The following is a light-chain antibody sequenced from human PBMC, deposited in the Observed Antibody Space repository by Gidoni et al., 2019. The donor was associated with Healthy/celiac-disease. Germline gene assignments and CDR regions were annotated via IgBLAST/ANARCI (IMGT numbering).Light chain of an antibody. J-gene: IGKJ4*01. V-gene: IGKV3-15*01. CDR3: QQYNNWPLT. CDR2: RAS. Sequence: EIVMTQSPATLSVSHGERATLSCRASQSVSSNLARYQQKPGQAPRLLIYRASTRATGIPARFSGSGSGTEFTLTISCLQSEYFAVYFCQQYNNWPLTFGGGTKVEIK. CDR1: QSVSSN.